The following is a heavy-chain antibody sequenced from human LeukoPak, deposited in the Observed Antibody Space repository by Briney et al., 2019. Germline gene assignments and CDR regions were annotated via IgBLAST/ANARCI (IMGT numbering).Heavy chain of an antibody. J-gene: IGHJ3*01. D-gene: IGHD6-13*01. Sequence: GGSLRLSCAASGLTFSSYAMSWVRQAPGKGLEWVSAISGSGGSTYYADSVKGRFTISRDNSKNTLYLQMNSLRAEDTAVYYCANTPGLGSSWYWGQGTMVTVSS. CDR3: ANTPGLGSSWY. CDR2: ISGSGGST. V-gene: IGHV3-23*01. CDR1: GLTFSSYA.